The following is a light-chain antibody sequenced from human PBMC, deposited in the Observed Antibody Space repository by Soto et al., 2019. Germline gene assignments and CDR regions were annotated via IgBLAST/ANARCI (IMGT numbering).Light chain of an antibody. J-gene: IGKJ3*01. V-gene: IGKV3-11*01. CDR1: QSINTY. CDR3: QQRFTWPS. Sequence: ETVLTQSPATLSLSPGERATLSCRASQSINTYLAWYQQKPGQAPRLLIYDASNRATGIPARFSGSGSGTDFTLTISSLEPEDFAVYCCQQRFTWPSFGPGTKVDVK. CDR2: DAS.